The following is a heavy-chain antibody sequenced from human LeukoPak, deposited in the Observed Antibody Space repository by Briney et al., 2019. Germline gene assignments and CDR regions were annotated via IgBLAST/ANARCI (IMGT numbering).Heavy chain of an antibody. CDR1: GFTFSSYA. CDR3: ARGSYYAST. J-gene: IGHJ5*02. CDR2: INHSGST. Sequence: KTGGSLRLSCAASGFTFSSYAMSWIRQPPGKGLEWIGEINHSGSTNYNPSLKSRVTISVDTSKNQFSLKLSSVTAADTAVYYCARGSYYASTWGQGTLVTVSS. D-gene: IGHD2-2*01. V-gene: IGHV4-34*01.